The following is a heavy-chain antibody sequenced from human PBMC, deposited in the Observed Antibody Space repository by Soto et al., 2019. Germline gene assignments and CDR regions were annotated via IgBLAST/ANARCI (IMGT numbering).Heavy chain of an antibody. Sequence: QVPLVESGGGVVQPGRSLRLSCVASGFTFSSYGMHWVRQAPGKGLEWVAIISYDGSNTYYADSVKGRFTISRDNSKNTLYLKMNSLRAEDTSVYYCAKEGGLSGSYYISSSYYFDYWGQGTLVTVSS. CDR1: GFTFSSYG. D-gene: IGHD1-26*01. V-gene: IGHV3-30*18. CDR2: ISYDGSNT. J-gene: IGHJ4*02. CDR3: AKEGGLSGSYYISSSYYFDY.